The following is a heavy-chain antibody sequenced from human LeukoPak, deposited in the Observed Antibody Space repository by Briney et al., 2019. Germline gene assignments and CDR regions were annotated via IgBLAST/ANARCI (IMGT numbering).Heavy chain of an antibody. CDR1: GGSFSGYY. Sequence: SQTLSLTRAVYGGSFSGYYWSWIRQPPGKGLEWSGEINHSGSTNYNPSLTSRVTISVDTPKNQFSLKLSSVTAAGTDVFYCARGGGGYCSSTSCRKFNWFDPWGQGTLVTVSS. D-gene: IGHD2-2*01. CDR3: ARGGGGYCSSTSCRKFNWFDP. V-gene: IGHV4-34*01. J-gene: IGHJ5*02. CDR2: INHSGST.